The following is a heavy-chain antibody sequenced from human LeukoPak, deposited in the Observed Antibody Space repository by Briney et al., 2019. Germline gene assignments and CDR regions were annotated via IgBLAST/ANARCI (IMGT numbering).Heavy chain of an antibody. CDR3: ARRSDPTSFDF. J-gene: IGHJ4*02. CDR2: IYYSGIT. Sequence: SETLSLTCTVSGGSISNYYWSWIRQPPGKGLEWIGYIYYSGITNYNPSLNSRVTISVDTSKNQFSLNLTSVTAADTAVYYCARRSDPTSFDFWGQGTLVTVSS. D-gene: IGHD3-10*01. V-gene: IGHV4-59*08. CDR1: GGSISNYY.